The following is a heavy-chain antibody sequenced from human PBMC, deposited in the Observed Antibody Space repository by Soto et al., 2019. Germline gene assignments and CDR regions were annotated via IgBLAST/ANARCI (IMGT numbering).Heavy chain of an antibody. CDR2: ISTYNGNT. CDR1: GYSFTNYG. Sequence: QVQLVQSGAEVKKPGASVKVSCKASGYSFTNYGISWVRQAPGQGLEWMGWISTYNGNTDYAQNVQGRVSMTTDTYTTTAYMELRGLRSDDTAVYYCARLLGGVYEGDFDYWGQGTLVTVSS. J-gene: IGHJ4*02. CDR3: ARLLGGVYEGDFDY. V-gene: IGHV1-18*01. D-gene: IGHD3-16*01.